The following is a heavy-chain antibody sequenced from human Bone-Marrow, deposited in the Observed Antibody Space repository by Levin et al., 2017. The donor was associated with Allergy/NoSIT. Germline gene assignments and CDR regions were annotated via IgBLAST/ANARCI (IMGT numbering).Heavy chain of an antibody. CDR1: GGSISSSSYY. D-gene: IGHD6-19*01. V-gene: IGHV4-39*07. CDR3: ARLVPNPVAGPDAYHIFDY. CDR2: IYYSGST. J-gene: IGHJ4*02. Sequence: SETLSLTCTVSGGSISSSSYYWGWIRQPPGKGLEWIGSIYYSGSTYYNPSLKSRVTISVDTSKNQFSLKLSSVTAADTAVYYCARLVPNPVAGPDAYHIFDYWGRGTLVTVSS.